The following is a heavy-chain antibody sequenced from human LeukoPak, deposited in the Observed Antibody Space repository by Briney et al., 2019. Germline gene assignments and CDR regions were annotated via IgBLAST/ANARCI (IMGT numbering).Heavy chain of an antibody. CDR1: GFTFDDYA. D-gene: IGHD5-18*01. J-gene: IGHJ4*02. CDR3: AKDRGMYSYGSLDY. CDR2: ISWNSVNI. Sequence: GRSLRLSCAASGFTFDDYAMHWVRQAPGRGLEWVSGISWNSVNIGYADSVKGRFTISRDNAKNSLYLQMNSLRAEDTALYYCAKDRGMYSYGSLDYWGQGTLVTVSS. V-gene: IGHV3-9*01.